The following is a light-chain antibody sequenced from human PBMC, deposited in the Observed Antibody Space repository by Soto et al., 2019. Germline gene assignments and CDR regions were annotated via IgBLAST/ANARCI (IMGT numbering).Light chain of an antibody. Sequence: QSALTQPRSVSGSPGQSVTISCTGTIIDVGGYDYVSWYQQHPDKAPKLMIYDVSKRPSGVPDRFSGSKSGNTASLTISGLQAEDEADYYCYSYAGSSYVFGTGTKVTVL. V-gene: IGLV2-11*01. J-gene: IGLJ1*01. CDR3: YSYAGSSYV. CDR2: DVS. CDR1: IIDVGGYDY.